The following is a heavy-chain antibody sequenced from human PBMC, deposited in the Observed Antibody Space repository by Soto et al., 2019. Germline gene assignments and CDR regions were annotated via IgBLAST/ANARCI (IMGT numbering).Heavy chain of an antibody. J-gene: IGHJ3*02. Sequence: PGGSLRLSCAASGFTFSSYSMNWVRQAPGKGLEWVSYITGSSSTIHYEDSVKGRFTISRDNAKNSLFLQMNSLRAEDTAVYYCAREKVGGWRAFDMWGQGTMVTISS. CDR2: ITGSSSTI. V-gene: IGHV3-48*01. D-gene: IGHD6-19*01. CDR3: AREKVGGWRAFDM. CDR1: GFTFSSYS.